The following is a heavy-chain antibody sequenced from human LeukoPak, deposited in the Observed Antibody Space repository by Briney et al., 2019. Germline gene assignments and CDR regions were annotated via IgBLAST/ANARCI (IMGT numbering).Heavy chain of an antibody. D-gene: IGHD5-12*01. V-gene: IGHV3-20*04. Sequence: GGSLRLSCAASGFTFDDYGMSWVRQAPGKGLEWVSGINWNGGSTGYADSVKGRFTISRDNAKNSLYLQMNSLRAEDTAVYYCARGGFSGYSGYDYDRFDYWGQGTLVTVSS. CDR2: INWNGGST. CDR3: ARGGFSGYSGYDYDRFDY. J-gene: IGHJ4*02. CDR1: GFTFDDYG.